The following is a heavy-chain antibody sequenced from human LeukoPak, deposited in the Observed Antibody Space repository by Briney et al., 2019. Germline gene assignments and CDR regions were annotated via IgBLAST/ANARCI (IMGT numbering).Heavy chain of an antibody. D-gene: IGHD1/OR15-1a*01. CDR1: GGSFSGYY. Sequence: PSETLSLTCAVYGGSFSGYYWSWIRQPPGKGLEWIGEINHSGSTNYNPSLKSRVTISVDTSKNQFSLKLSSVTAADTAVYYCARATGRADTDSRVGTTDYWGQGTLVTVSS. V-gene: IGHV4-34*01. CDR2: INHSGST. J-gene: IGHJ4*02. CDR3: ARATGRADTDSRVGTTDY.